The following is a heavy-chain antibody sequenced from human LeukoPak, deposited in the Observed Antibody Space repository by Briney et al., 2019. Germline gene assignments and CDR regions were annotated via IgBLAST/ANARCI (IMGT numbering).Heavy chain of an antibody. CDR3: ARGGIVGATPYFDY. Sequence: SETLSLTCAVSGGSISGYYWSWIRQPPGKGLECIGYIWYSGSANYNPSLKSRVTISVDTSKNQFSLKLSSVTTADTAVYYCARGGIVGATPYFDYWGQGTLVTVSS. D-gene: IGHD1-26*01. CDR2: IWYSGSA. V-gene: IGHV4-59*01. J-gene: IGHJ4*02. CDR1: GGSISGYY.